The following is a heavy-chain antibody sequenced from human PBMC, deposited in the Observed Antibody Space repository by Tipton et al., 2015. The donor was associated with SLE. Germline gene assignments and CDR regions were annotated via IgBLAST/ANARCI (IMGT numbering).Heavy chain of an antibody. D-gene: IGHD4-17*01. CDR1: GFSFSSYA. CDR2: INSGGRST. J-gene: IGHJ2*01. CDR3: AKFRDGDSHCYVDL. V-gene: IGHV3-23*03. Sequence: SLRLSCAASGFSFSSYAMSWVRQAPGKGLEWVSFINSGGRSTDYVDSVKGRFTISRDNSKNTLYLQMNSLRADDTAVYYCAKFRDGDSHCYVDLWGRGTLVTVSS.